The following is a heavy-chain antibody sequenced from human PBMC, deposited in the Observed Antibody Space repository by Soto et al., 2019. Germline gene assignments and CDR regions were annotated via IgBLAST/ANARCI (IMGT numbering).Heavy chain of an antibody. CDR2: IKGSGGGT. CDR3: GTDPNGDYGGAFDF. J-gene: IGHJ3*01. V-gene: IGHV3-23*01. CDR1: DFTFRNYA. D-gene: IGHD4-17*01. Sequence: EVQLLESGGDFVQPGGSLRLSCAASDFTFRNYAMTWVRQAPGKGLEWVSSIKGSGGGTSYTDSVKGRFTISRDNSKNTRYLQMNRLRADDTAVYYCGTDPNGDYGGAFDFWGRGTMVTVS.